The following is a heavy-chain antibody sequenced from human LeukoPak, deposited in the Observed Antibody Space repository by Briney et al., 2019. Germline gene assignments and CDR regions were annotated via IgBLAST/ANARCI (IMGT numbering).Heavy chain of an antibody. Sequence: GGSLRLSCAASGFTFSSYWMHWVRQAPGKGLEWVSGISWNSGSIGYADSVKGRFTISKDNAKNSLYLQMNSLRAEDTALYYCAIQLRYFDWIDYWGQGTLVTVSS. V-gene: IGHV3-9*01. CDR1: GFTFSSYW. J-gene: IGHJ4*02. D-gene: IGHD3-9*01. CDR2: ISWNSGSI. CDR3: AIQLRYFDWIDY.